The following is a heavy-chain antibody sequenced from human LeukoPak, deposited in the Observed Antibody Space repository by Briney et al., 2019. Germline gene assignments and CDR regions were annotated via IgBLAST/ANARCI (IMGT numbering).Heavy chain of an antibody. CDR3: ASPGYCSGGSCDYYYYYGMDV. Sequence: ASVKVSCKASGYTFTSYAMHWVRQAPGQRLEWMGWINAGNGNTKYSQKFQGRVTITRDTSASTAYMELSSLRSEDTAVYYCASPGYCSGGSCDYYYYYGMDVWGQGTTVTVSS. V-gene: IGHV1-3*01. CDR1: GYTFTSYA. D-gene: IGHD2-15*01. J-gene: IGHJ6*02. CDR2: INAGNGNT.